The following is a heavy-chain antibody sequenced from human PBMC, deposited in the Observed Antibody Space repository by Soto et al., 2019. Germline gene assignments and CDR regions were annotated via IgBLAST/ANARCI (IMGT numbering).Heavy chain of an antibody. CDR1: GFTFSSYS. CDR3: ARARQYYYDSSGYPVDFDY. Sequence: EVQLVESGGGLVKPGGSLRLSCAASGFTFSSYSMNWFRQAPGTGLEWDSSISSSSSYIYYADSVKGRFTISRDNAKNSLYLQMNSLRAEDTAVYYCARARQYYYDSSGYPVDFDYWGQGTLVTVSS. J-gene: IGHJ4*02. V-gene: IGHV3-21*01. CDR2: ISSSSSYI. D-gene: IGHD3-22*01.